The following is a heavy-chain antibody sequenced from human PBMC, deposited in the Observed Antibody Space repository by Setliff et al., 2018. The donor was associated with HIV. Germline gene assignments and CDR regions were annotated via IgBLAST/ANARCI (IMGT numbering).Heavy chain of an antibody. V-gene: IGHV3-21*01. CDR3: ARVRARYSSGWSFDY. Sequence: GESLKISCAASGFTFSTYNMNWVRLAPGRGLEWISSISVSGFNLYYADSVKGRFFVSRDDAKNSLFLQMNGLKAEDTAVYFCARVRARYSSGWSFDYWGQGTPVTVSS. CDR1: GFTFSTYN. CDR2: ISVSGFNL. D-gene: IGHD6-25*01. J-gene: IGHJ4*02.